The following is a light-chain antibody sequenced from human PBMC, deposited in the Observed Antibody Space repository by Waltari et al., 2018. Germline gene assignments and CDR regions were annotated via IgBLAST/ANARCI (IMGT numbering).Light chain of an antibody. CDR3: LQDDSYPRT. V-gene: IGKV1-6*01. Sequence: AIQVTQPPSSLSASVGARVTITCRASQGIRNDLGWYQQKPGKAPKLLIYAASSLQIGVPSRFSGSGSGTDFTLTISSLQPEDFATYYCLQDDSYPRTFGQGTKVEIK. J-gene: IGKJ1*01. CDR2: AAS. CDR1: QGIRND.